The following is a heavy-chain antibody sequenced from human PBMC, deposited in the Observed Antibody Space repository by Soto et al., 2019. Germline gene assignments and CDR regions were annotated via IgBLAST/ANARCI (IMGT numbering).Heavy chain of an antibody. CDR3: ARDDCNWELLRSGHYYYYGMDV. V-gene: IGHV3-33*01. J-gene: IGHJ6*02. CDR2: IWYDGSNK. Sequence: GGSLRLSCAASGFTFSSYGMHWVRQAPGKGLEWAAVIWYDGSNKYYADSVKGRFTISRDNSKNTLYLQMNSLRAEDTAVYYCARDDCNWELLRSGHYYYYGMDVWGQGTTVTVSS. D-gene: IGHD1-26*01. CDR1: GFTFSSYG.